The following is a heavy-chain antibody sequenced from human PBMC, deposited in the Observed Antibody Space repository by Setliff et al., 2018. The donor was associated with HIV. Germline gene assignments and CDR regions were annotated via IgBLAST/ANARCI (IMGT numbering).Heavy chain of an antibody. CDR3: VKWNYPNS. J-gene: IGHJ4*02. CDR1: GDSVSNNNAA. Sequence: LQTLSLTCAISGDSVSNNNAAWNWIRKSPSRGLEWLERTHYRSKWYHDYAASHKGRMNISSDTSRNQFSLQLNSVTPEDTAIYYCVKWNYPNSWGQGTLVTVSS. D-gene: IGHD1-7*01. CDR2: THYRSKWYH. V-gene: IGHV6-1*01.